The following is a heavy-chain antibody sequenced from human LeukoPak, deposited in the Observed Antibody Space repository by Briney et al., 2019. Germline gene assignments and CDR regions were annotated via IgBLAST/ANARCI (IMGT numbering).Heavy chain of an antibody. Sequence: GASVKVSCKASGYTFTGYYMHWVRQAPGQGLEWMGWINPNSGGTNYAQKFRGRVTMTRDTSISTAYMELSRLRSDDTAVYYCARDGYSSGWYMGEAAFDIWGQGTMVTVSS. CDR1: GYTFTGYY. CDR3: ARDGYSSGWYMGEAAFDI. CDR2: INPNSGGT. J-gene: IGHJ3*02. V-gene: IGHV1-2*02. D-gene: IGHD6-19*01.